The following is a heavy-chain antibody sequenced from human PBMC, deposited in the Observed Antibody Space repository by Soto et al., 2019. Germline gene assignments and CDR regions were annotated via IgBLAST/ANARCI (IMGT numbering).Heavy chain of an antibody. J-gene: IGHJ6*02. V-gene: IGHV3-23*01. Sequence: EVQLLESGGGLVQPGGSLRLSCAASGFTFSSYAMSWVRQAPGKGLEWVSNISGSADRTYYADSVKGRFTISRDNSKNTLYLQMICLRDEDTAVYHCAKQSGYFSYYYGMAVWGQGTTVTVSS. D-gene: IGHD3-3*01. CDR3: AKQSGYFSYYYGMAV. CDR2: ISGSADRT. CDR1: GFTFSSYA.